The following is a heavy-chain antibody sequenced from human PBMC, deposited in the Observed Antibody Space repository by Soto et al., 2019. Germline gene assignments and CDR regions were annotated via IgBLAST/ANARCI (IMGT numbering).Heavy chain of an antibody. V-gene: IGHV1-69*13. Sequence: GASVKVSCKASGGTFSSYAISWVRQAPGQGLEWMGGIIPIFGTANYAQKFQGRVTITADESTSTAYMELSSLRSEDTAVYYCARDEVVVVAASVNYYYGMDVWGQGTTVTVSS. J-gene: IGHJ6*02. CDR3: ARDEVVVVAASVNYYYGMDV. CDR1: GGTFSSYA. D-gene: IGHD2-15*01. CDR2: IIPIFGTA.